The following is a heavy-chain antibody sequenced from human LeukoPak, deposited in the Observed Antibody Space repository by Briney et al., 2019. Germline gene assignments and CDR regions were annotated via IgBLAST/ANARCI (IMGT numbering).Heavy chain of an antibody. V-gene: IGHV4-39*01. J-gene: IGHJ4*02. CDR3: ARSAWELPFDY. Sequence: PSETLSLTCTVSGGSITSSSYYWGWIRQPPGKGLEWIGTIYYTGSTYYNPSLKSRVTISVDMSKNQFSLKLSSVTAAGRVVYYCARSAWELPFDYWGQGTLVTVSS. D-gene: IGHD1-26*01. CDR2: IYYTGST. CDR1: GGSITSSSYY.